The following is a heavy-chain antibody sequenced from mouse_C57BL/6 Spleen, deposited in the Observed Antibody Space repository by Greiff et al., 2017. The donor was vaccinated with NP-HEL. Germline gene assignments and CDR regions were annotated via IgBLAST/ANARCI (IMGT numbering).Heavy chain of an antibody. V-gene: IGHV5-17*01. D-gene: IGHD2-12*01. J-gene: IGHJ2*01. CDR1: GFTFSDYG. CDR3: ARDDERGYFDY. Sequence: EVKVVESGGGLVKPGGSLKLSCAASGFTFSDYGMHWVRQAPEKGLEWVAYISSGSSTIYYADTVKGRFTISRDNAKNTLFLQMTSLRSEDTAMYYCARDDERGYFDYWGQGTTLTVAS. CDR2: ISSGSSTI.